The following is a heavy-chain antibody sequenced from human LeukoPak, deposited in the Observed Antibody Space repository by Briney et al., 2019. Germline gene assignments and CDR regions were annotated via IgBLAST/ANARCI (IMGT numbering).Heavy chain of an antibody. CDR2: IYYSGST. J-gene: IGHJ6*02. Sequence: SETLSLTCTVSGGSISSYYWSWIRQPPGKGLEWIGYIYYSGSTNYNPSLKSRVTISVDTSKNQFSLKLSSVTAADTAVYYCARRQPMHYGMDVWGQGTTVTVSS. V-gene: IGHV4-59*08. CDR3: ARRQPMHYGMDV. CDR1: GGSISSYY.